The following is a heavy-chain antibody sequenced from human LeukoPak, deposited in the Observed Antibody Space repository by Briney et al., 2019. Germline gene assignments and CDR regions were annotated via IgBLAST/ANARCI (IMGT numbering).Heavy chain of an antibody. CDR2: ISERGGNT. D-gene: IGHD2-15*01. Sequence: PGGSLRLSCAASGFTLSSFAMGWVRQAPGRGLEWVSGISERGGNTYYTDSVKGRFTISRDNSKNTLYLQMNSLRAEDTAIYYCAKDREAYCSGGSCYSAFDYWGQGTLVTVSS. CDR1: GFTLSSFA. J-gene: IGHJ4*02. CDR3: AKDREAYCSGGSCYSAFDY. V-gene: IGHV3-23*01.